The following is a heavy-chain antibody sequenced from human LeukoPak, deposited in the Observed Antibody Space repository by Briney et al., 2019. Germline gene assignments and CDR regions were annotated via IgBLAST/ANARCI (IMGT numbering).Heavy chain of an antibody. V-gene: IGHV4-34*01. CDR3: ARGDFWSGYFRLLPFDP. CDR1: GGSFSGYY. CDR2: INHSGST. Sequence: SETLSLTCAVYGGSFSGYYWSWIRQPPGKGLEWIGEINHSGSTNYNPSLKSRVTISVDTSKNQFSLKLSSVTAADTAVYYCARGDFWSGYFRLLPFDPWGQGTLVTVSS. J-gene: IGHJ5*02. D-gene: IGHD3-3*01.